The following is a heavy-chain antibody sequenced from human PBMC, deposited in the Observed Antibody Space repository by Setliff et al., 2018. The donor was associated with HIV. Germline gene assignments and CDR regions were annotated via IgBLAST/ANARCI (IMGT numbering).Heavy chain of an antibody. CDR2: IYYSGST. CDR3: AKDSVVPAAGRVFDY. Sequence: PSETLSLTCAVYGGSFSGYYWSWIRQPPGKGLEWIGSIYYSGSTFQNPSLKSRVTISLDKSKNQFSLKLNSVTAADTAIYYCAKDSVVPAAGRVFDYWGQGTLVTVSS. J-gene: IGHJ4*02. D-gene: IGHD2-2*01. CDR1: GGSFSGYY. V-gene: IGHV4-34*01.